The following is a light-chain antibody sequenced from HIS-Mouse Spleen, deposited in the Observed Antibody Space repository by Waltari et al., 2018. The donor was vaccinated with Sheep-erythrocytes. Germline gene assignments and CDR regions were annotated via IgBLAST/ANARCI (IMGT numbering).Light chain of an antibody. CDR3: CSYAGSSTPWV. V-gene: IGLV2-14*01. CDR1: SSDVGGYNY. Sequence: QSALTQPASVSGSPGQSITISCTGTSSDVGGYNYVSWYQQHPGKAPKLMIYEVSNRPSGVSNRLSGSKSGNTASRTISGLQAEDEADYYCCSYAGSSTPWVFGGGTKLTVL. CDR2: EVS. J-gene: IGLJ3*02.